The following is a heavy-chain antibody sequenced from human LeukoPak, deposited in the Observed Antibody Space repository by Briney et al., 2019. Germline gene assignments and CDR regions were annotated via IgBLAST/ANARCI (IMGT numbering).Heavy chain of an antibody. D-gene: IGHD2-21*02. CDR2: ISPDGSST. J-gene: IGHJ4*02. Sequence: GGSLRRSCVASQFTFKNYWMHWVRQAPGRGLVWLSYISPDGSSTTYADSVRGRFTISRDNAKNTLYLQMNSLRADDTAVYFCATAWSFWGQGTLVTVSS. CDR3: ATAWSF. V-gene: IGHV3-74*03. CDR1: QFTFKNYW.